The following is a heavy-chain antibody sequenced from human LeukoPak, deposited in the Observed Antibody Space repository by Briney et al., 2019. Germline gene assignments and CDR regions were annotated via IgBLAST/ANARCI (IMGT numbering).Heavy chain of an antibody. D-gene: IGHD6-13*01. Sequence: PGGSLRLSCTASGFTFSDYYMSWIRQAPGKGLEWVSYISYTGSYTNYADSVKGRFTISRDNAKNSLYLQMNNLRTEDTAVYYCARGNSIDYWGQGTLVTVSS. CDR1: GFTFSDYY. CDR3: ARGNSIDY. V-gene: IGHV3-11*06. CDR2: ISYTGSYT. J-gene: IGHJ4*02.